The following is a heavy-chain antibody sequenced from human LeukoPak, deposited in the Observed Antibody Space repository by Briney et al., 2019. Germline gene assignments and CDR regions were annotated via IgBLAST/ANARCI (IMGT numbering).Heavy chain of an antibody. CDR1: GFTFSSYA. D-gene: IGHD3-22*01. CDR3: ARGHYYDSSGPGY. Sequence: GGSLRLSCAASGFTFSSYAMHWVRQAPGKGLEWVAVISYDGSNKYYADSVKGRFTISRDNSKNTLYLQMNSLRAEDTAVYYCARGHYYDSSGPGYGGQGTLVTVS. V-gene: IGHV3-30-3*01. CDR2: ISYDGSNK. J-gene: IGHJ4*02.